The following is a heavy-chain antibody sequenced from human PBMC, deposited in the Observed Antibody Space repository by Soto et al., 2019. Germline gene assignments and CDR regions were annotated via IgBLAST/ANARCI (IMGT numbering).Heavy chain of an antibody. D-gene: IGHD6-19*01. J-gene: IGHJ4*02. CDR3: ARDRRGSGWYDYFDY. CDR1: GFTFSSYG. CDR2: IWYDGSNE. Sequence: QVQLVESGGGVVQPGRSLRLSCAASGFTFSSYGMHWVRQAPGKGLEWVAVIWYDGSNENYADSVKGRFTISRDNSKNTLYLQMNSLRAEDTALYYCARDRRGSGWYDYFDYWGQGTLVTFSS. V-gene: IGHV3-33*01.